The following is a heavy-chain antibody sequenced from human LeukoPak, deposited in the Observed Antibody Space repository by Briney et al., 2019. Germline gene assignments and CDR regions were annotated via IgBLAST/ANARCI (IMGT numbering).Heavy chain of an antibody. Sequence: VASVKVSCKISGFGLSVLSIHWMRQAPGKGLEWVGGIRPETGEPIYAQKFQGRVTMTEDTSTDTAYMELRSLRSDDTAVYYCARDPPDYYDSSHDAFDIWGQGTMVTVSS. CDR3: ARDPPDYYDSSHDAFDI. CDR1: GFGLSVLS. CDR2: IRPETGEP. D-gene: IGHD3-22*01. V-gene: IGHV1-24*01. J-gene: IGHJ3*02.